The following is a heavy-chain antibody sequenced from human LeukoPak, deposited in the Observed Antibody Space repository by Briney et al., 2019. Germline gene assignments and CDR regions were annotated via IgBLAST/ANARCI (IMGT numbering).Heavy chain of an antibody. D-gene: IGHD3-22*01. CDR3: AAGTDGDSSGYYSYYFDY. CDR1: GFTFTSSA. J-gene: IGHJ4*02. CDR2: IVVGSGNT. Sequence: SVKVSCKASGFTFTSSAMQWVRQARGQRLEWIGWIVVGSGNTNYAQKFQERVTITRDMSTSTAYMELSSLRSEDTAVYYCAAGTDGDSSGYYSYYFDYWGQGTLVTVSS. V-gene: IGHV1-58*02.